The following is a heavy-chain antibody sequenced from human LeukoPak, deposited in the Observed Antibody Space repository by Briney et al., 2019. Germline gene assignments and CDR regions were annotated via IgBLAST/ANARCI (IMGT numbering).Heavy chain of an antibody. CDR3: AKSFGPVIAAAGTGAD. CDR1: GFTFSSYA. CDR2: SGSGTNT. D-gene: IGHD6-13*01. J-gene: IGHJ4*02. Sequence: GSLRLSCAGSGFTFSSYAMKWVRQAPGEGLEWVSISGSGTNTYYADSVKGRFTISRDNSKNTRYLQMNSLRAEDTAVYYCAKSFGPVIAAAGTGADWGQGTLVTVSS. V-gene: IGHV3-23*01.